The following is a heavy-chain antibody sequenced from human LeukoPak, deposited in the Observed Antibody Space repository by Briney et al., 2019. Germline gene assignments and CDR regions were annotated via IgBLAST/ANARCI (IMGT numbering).Heavy chain of an antibody. D-gene: IGHD1-26*01. CDR2: INGDGRTT. Sequence: PGGSLRLSCSASGFIFSTYTMYWVRQAPGKGLEYVSVINGDGRTTHYADSVKDRSTIFRDNAKNTLYLQMNSLRAEDTAVYYCVRDLGGRSGHWGQGTLVTVSS. V-gene: IGHV3-64*04. J-gene: IGHJ4*02. CDR3: VRDLGGRSGH. CDR1: GFIFSTYT.